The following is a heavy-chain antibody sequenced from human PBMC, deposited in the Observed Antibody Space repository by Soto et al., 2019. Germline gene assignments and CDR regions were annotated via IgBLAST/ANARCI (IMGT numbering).Heavy chain of an antibody. CDR3: AKDAVPYNGRWDWFDT. J-gene: IGHJ5*02. CDR1: GFTFSSYG. CDR2: IGGTADAT. V-gene: IGHV3-23*01. Sequence: GGFLRLSCAASGFTFSSYGMHWVRQAPGKGLEWVSAIGGTADATHYADSVKGRFTISRDNSKNTLFLQLKSVESDDTAVYYCAKDAVPYNGRWDWFDTWGQGTLVTVSS. D-gene: IGHD1-26*01.